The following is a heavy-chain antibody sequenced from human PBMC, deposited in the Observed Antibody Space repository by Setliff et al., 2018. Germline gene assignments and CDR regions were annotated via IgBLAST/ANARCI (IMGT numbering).Heavy chain of an antibody. Sequence: PSETLSLTCTVSSASRSINTYYWSWIRQPPGKGLDWVGNIYYSGTNYNPSLKSRVTISVDTSKHQISLKLNSVTAADTAVYYCAGGTIVAPVGYFYYMAVWGKGATVTVSS. D-gene: IGHD6-6*01. CDR2: IYYSGT. CDR3: AGGTIVAPVGYFYYMAV. CDR1: SASRSINTYY. V-gene: IGHV4-59*01. J-gene: IGHJ6*03.